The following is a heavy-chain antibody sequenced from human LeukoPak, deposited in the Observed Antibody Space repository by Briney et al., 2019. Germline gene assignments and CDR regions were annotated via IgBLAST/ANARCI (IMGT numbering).Heavy chain of an antibody. J-gene: IGHJ3*02. CDR3: ARDRGDGYNSGAFDI. CDR1: GGSFSGYY. Sequence: SSETLSLTCGVYGGSFSGYYWTWIRQSPGMGLEWIGEIIHSGRTNYNPSLTSRVSISVDTTKNQFSLKLSSVTAADTAVYYCARDRGDGYNSGAFDIWGQGTMVTVSS. D-gene: IGHD5-24*01. CDR2: IIHSGRT. V-gene: IGHV4-34*12.